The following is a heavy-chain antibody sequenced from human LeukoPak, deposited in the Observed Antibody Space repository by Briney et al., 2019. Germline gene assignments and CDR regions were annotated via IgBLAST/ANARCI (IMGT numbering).Heavy chain of an antibody. J-gene: IGHJ4*02. D-gene: IGHD3-22*01. CDR2: INPSGGST. CDR3: ARDSHYYDSSGYLGRYYFDY. Sequence: ASVKVSCKASGYTFTSYYMHWVRQAPGQGLEWMGIINPSGGSTSYAQKFQGRVTMTRDTSTSTVYMELSSLRSEDTAVYYCARDSHYYDSSGYLGRYYFDYWGQGTLVTVSS. CDR1: GYTFTSYY. V-gene: IGHV1-46*01.